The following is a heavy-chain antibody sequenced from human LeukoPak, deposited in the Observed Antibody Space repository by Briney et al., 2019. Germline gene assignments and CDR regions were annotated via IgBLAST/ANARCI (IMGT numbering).Heavy chain of an antibody. J-gene: IGHJ4*02. V-gene: IGHV1-2*02. CDR2: INPNSGGT. Sequence: ASVKLSCKASGYTFTGYYMHWVRQAPGQGLEWMGWINPNSGGTNYAQKFQGRVTMTRDTSISTAYMELSRLRSDDTAVYYCARGVAGTVHFDYWGQGTLVTVSS. D-gene: IGHD6-19*01. CDR1: GYTFTGYY. CDR3: ARGVAGTVHFDY.